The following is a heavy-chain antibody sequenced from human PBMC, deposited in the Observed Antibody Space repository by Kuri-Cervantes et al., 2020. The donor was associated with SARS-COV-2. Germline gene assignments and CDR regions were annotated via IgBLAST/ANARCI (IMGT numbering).Heavy chain of an antibody. Sequence: GESLKSSCTASGFTLNTYNMKWVRQAPGKGLEGVSGIGPSNTYIYYADSVKGRFIISRDNAKNSLYLQMNSLRVEDTALYYCARAYGDYVFREGLDSWGQGTLVTVSS. V-gene: IGHV3-21*06. J-gene: IGHJ4*02. CDR3: ARAYGDYVFREGLDS. D-gene: IGHD4-17*01. CDR2: IGPSNTYI. CDR1: GFTLNTYN.